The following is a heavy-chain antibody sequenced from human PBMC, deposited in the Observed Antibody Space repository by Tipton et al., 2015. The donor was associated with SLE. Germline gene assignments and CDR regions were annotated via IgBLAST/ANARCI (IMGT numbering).Heavy chain of an antibody. D-gene: IGHD5-18*01. CDR2: IKQDGSEK. Sequence: QLVQSGGGLVQPGGSLSLSCAASGFTFSNYWMSWVRQAPGKGLEWVANIKQDGSEKYYVDSVKGRFTISRDNAKNSLYLQMNSLRVEDTAVYYCTRVGLPSIWGQGTLVTVSS. CDR1: GFTFSNYW. J-gene: IGHJ3*02. V-gene: IGHV3-7*01. CDR3: TRVGLPSI.